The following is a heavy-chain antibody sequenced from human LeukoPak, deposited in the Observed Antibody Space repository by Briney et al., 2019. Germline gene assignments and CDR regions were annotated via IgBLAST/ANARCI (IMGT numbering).Heavy chain of an antibody. V-gene: IGHV3-21*01. J-gene: IGHJ4*02. CDR2: ISSSSSYI. D-gene: IGHD2-15*01. CDR3: ASWGYCSGGSC. CDR1: GFTFSSYS. Sequence: GGSLRLSCAASGFTFSSYSMNWVRQAPGKGLEWVSSISSSSSYIYYADSAKGRFTISRDNAKNSLYLQMNSLRAEDTAVYYCASWGYCSGGSCWGQGTLVTVSS.